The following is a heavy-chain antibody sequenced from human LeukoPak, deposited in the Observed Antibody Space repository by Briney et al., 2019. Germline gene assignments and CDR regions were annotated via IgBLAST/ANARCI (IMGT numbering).Heavy chain of an antibody. CDR2: IYTSGST. CDR1: GGSISSYY. CDR3: ARARAESGSYYIVDYFDY. V-gene: IGHV4-4*07. D-gene: IGHD1-26*01. Sequence: SETLSLTCTVSGGSISSYYWSWIRQPAGKGLEGIGRIYTSGSTNYNPSLKSRVTMSVDTSKNQFSLKLSSVTAADTAVYYCARARAESGSYYIVDYFDYWGQGTLVTVSS. J-gene: IGHJ4*02.